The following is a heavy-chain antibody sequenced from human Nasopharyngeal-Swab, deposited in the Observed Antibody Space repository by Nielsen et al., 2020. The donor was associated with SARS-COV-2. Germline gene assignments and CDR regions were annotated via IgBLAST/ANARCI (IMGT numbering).Heavy chain of an antibody. Sequence: GSLRLSCAVYGGSFSGYYWSWIRQPPGKGLEWIGEINHSGSTNYNPSLKSRVTISVDTSKNQFSLKLSSVTAADTAVYYCARETAAADHFDYWGQGTLVTVSS. CDR2: INHSGST. J-gene: IGHJ4*02. D-gene: IGHD6-13*01. V-gene: IGHV4-34*01. CDR1: GGSFSGYY. CDR3: ARETAAADHFDY.